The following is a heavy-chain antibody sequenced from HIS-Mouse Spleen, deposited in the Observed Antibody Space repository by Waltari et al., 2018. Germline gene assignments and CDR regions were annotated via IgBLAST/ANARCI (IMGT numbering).Heavy chain of an antibody. CDR3: AREIPYSSSWYDWYFDL. CDR1: GGSISSSSYY. J-gene: IGHJ2*01. D-gene: IGHD6-13*01. CDR2: IYYSGST. Sequence: QLQLQESGPGLVKPSETLSLTCTVSGGSISSSSYYWGWIRQPPGKGLEWIGSIYYSGSTYSNPSRKSRVTISVDTSKNQFSRKLSSVTAADTAVYYCAREIPYSSSWYDWYFDLWGRGTLVTVSS. V-gene: IGHV4-39*07.